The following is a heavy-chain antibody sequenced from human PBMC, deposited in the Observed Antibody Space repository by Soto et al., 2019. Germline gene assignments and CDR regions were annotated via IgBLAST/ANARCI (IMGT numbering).Heavy chain of an antibody. J-gene: IGHJ6*02. V-gene: IGHV4-39*01. CDR3: ARLGVYCSSTYGYHYYRKDF. Sequence: PSEDLSLTWTVSGGFISSGPYSWGWIRQPPGEGLEWIGTFYYSESTYYNPSLESRVTISVDTSKNQFSLKVSSVTVADTAVYYCARLGVYCSSTYGYHYYRKDFRSRGTTVTGSS. CDR2: FYYSEST. CDR1: GGFISSGPYS. D-gene: IGHD2-2*01.